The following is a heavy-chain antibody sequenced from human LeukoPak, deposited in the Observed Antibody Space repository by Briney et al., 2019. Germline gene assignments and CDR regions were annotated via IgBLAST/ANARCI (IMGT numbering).Heavy chain of an antibody. CDR2: ISYDGSNK. J-gene: IGHJ4*02. Sequence: GGSLRLSCAASGFTFSSYGMHWVRQAPGKGLEWVAVISYDGSNKYYADSVKGRFTISRDYSRDTLYLLMNTLRAEDTAIYFCARTPTFYDVLTGYSNDYWGQGTLVTVSS. CDR1: GFTFSSYG. V-gene: IGHV3-30*03. D-gene: IGHD3-9*01. CDR3: ARTPTFYDVLTGYSNDY.